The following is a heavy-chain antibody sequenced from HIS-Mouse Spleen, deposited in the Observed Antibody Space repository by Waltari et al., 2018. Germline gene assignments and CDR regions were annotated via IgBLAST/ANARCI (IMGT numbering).Heavy chain of an antibody. Sequence: ALEWLAHIFSNDEKSYSTSLKSRLTISKDTSKSQVVLTMTNMDPVDTATYYCARMYSSGWYAFDIWGQGTMVTVSS. CDR2: IFSNDEK. V-gene: IGHV2-26*01. J-gene: IGHJ3*02. CDR3: ARMYSSGWYAFDI. D-gene: IGHD6-19*01.